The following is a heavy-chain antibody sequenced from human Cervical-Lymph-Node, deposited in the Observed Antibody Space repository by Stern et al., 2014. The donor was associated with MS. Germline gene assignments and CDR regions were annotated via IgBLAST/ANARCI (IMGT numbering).Heavy chain of an antibody. J-gene: IGHJ2*01. CDR1: GGSVSSTNW. CDR3: ARERQQYCNSEGCSYWYFDL. D-gene: IGHD2/OR15-2a*01. V-gene: IGHV4-4*02. Sequence: QLQLQESGPGLVKPSGTLSLTCAVSGGSVSSTNWWSWVRQSPGKGLEWIGNIYHSGASNYRPSLRSRVSIALANPKTHLALHLTSVTAADTAVYYCARERQQYCNSEGCSYWYFDLWGRGTLVTVSS. CDR2: IYHSGAS.